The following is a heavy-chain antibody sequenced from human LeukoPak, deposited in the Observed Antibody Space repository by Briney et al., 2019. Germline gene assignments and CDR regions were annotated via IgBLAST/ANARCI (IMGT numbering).Heavy chain of an antibody. D-gene: IGHD1-14*01. J-gene: IGHJ4*02. V-gene: IGHV4-59*01. CDR3: ARFRSAADHPDS. CDR1: GASITNYY. CDR2: ISHTGIT. Sequence: VTPSETLSLICTVSGASITNYYWSWIRQPPGKGLEWIGYISHTGITNYNPSLESRVIISADTSRNQFSLKPTSMTAADTAVYYCARFRSAADHPDSWGQGTLVTVSS.